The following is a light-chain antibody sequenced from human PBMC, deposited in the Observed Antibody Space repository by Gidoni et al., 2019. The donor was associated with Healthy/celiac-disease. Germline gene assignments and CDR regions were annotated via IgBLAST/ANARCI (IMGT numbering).Light chain of an antibody. CDR1: QRIGSW. Sequence: DIQVTQSPSTLSASVGDRVTITCRARQRIGSWLAWYQQKPGKAPKLLIYDDSSLESGVPSRFSDSESVTEFTLTNSSLQPDDFATYYCQQYKSYYRGFTFGPGTKVDIK. CDR2: DDS. V-gene: IGKV1-5*01. J-gene: IGKJ3*01. CDR3: QQYKSYYRGFT.